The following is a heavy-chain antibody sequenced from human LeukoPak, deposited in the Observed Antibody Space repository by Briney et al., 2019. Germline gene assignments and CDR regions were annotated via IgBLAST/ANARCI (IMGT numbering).Heavy chain of an antibody. CDR2: IYHSGST. V-gene: IGHV4-38-2*02. D-gene: IGHD1-26*01. Sequence: TTSETLSLTYTISGYSIRSGYYWGWIRQPPGKGLEWIGSIYHSGSTYYNPSLKSRVTISVHTSKNQFSLKVSSLTAADTAVYYCARRSPSGIVGSAVPEWGQGTLVTVSS. J-gene: IGHJ4*02. CDR3: ARRSPSGIVGSAVPE. CDR1: GYSIRSGYY.